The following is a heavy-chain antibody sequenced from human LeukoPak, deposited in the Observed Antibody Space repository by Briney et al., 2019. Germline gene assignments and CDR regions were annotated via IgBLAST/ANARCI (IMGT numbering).Heavy chain of an antibody. D-gene: IGHD2-15*01. J-gene: IGHJ4*02. CDR2: INHSGST. V-gene: IGHV4-34*01. CDR3: ARGPYCSGGSCSVAFDY. Sequence: SETLSLTCAVYGGSFSGYYWSWIRQPPGKGLEWIGEINHSGSTNYNPSLKSRVTISVDTSKNQFSLKLSSVTAADTAVYYCARGPYCSGGSCSVAFDYWGQGTLVTVSS. CDR1: GGSFSGYY.